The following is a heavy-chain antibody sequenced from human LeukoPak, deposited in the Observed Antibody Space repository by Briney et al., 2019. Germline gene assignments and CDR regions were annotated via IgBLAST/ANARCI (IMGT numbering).Heavy chain of an antibody. D-gene: IGHD5-18*01. CDR3: AKDPGYTYGYSFDY. V-gene: IGHV3-30*18. Sequence: PGRSLRLSCAASGFTYSSYGMHWVRQAPGKGLEWVAVISYDGSNKYYADSVKGRFTLSRDNSEHTLYLEMNSMRGEDTAMYYCAKDPGYTYGYSFDYWGQGTLVTVSS. CDR2: ISYDGSNK. J-gene: IGHJ4*02. CDR1: GFTYSSYG.